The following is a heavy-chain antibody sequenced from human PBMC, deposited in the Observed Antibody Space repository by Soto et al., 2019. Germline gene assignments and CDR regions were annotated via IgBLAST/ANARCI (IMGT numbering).Heavy chain of an antibody. Sequence: QVQLRESGPGLVKPSQTLSLTCTVSGGSISSGDYYWSWIRQPPGKGLEWIGYIYYSGSTYYNPSLKSRVTISVDTSKNQFSLKLSSVTAADTAVYYCARGDDYGDYYFDYWGQGTLVTVSS. V-gene: IGHV4-30-4*01. CDR3: ARGDDYGDYYFDY. CDR1: GGSISSGDYY. J-gene: IGHJ4*02. CDR2: IYYSGST. D-gene: IGHD4-17*01.